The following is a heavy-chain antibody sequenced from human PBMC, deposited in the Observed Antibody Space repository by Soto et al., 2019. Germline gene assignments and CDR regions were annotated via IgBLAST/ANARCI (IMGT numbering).Heavy chain of an antibody. CDR3: VRDLGGSSPYYIDF. CDR2: IYYSGST. CDR1: GGSISSGGYY. J-gene: IGHJ4*02. D-gene: IGHD2-15*01. V-gene: IGHV4-31*03. Sequence: SETLSLTCTVSGGSISSGGYYWSWIRQHPGKGLEWIGYIYYSGSTYYNPSLKSRVTISVDTSKNQFSLKLSSVTAADTAVYYCVRDLGGSSPYYIDFSGQGTLVTVSS.